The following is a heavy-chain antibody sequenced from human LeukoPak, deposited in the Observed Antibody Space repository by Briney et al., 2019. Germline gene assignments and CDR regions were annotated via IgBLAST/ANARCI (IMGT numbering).Heavy chain of an antibody. D-gene: IGHD3-10*01. J-gene: IGHJ6*03. CDR1: GGTFSSYA. CDR2: IIPIFGTA. CDR3: ARAAMVRGGYYYYYYMDV. Sequence: SVKVSCKASGGTFSSYAISWVRQAPGQGLEWMGGIIPIFGTANYAQKFQGRVTITTDESTSTAYMKLSSLRSEDTAVYYCARAAMVRGGYYYYYYMDVWGKGTTVTVSS. V-gene: IGHV1-69*05.